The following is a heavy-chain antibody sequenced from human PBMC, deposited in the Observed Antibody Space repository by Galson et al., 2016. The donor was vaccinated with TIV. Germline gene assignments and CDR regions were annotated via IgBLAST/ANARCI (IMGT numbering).Heavy chain of an antibody. Sequence: QSGAEVKKPGESLKISCKSSGYNFDTYWIVWVRQMPGKGLEWMGTIHPGDSDTRYSPSFQGQVTMSADKSINTAYLQWSSLKASDSAIYYCARQSTRSFDIWGPGTLVSVSS. J-gene: IGHJ4*02. D-gene: IGHD5/OR15-5a*01. CDR1: GYNFDTYW. CDR3: ARQSTRSFDI. CDR2: IHPGDSDT. V-gene: IGHV5-51*01.